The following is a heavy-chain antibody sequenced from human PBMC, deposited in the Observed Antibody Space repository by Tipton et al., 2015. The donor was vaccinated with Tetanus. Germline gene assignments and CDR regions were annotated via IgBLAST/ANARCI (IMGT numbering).Heavy chain of an antibody. Sequence: GLVKPSGTLSVTCAVSGGSIRTSTWWTWVRQPPGKGLEWLGEVFHSGSTSYNPSLRGRVTISVDRSKNEFSLKVSSVTAADTAVYYCAGLGYDDRIGYKSINYWGRGTLVTVSS. CDR1: GGSIRTSTW. CDR3: AGLGYDDRIGYKSINY. CDR2: VFHSGST. J-gene: IGHJ4*02. V-gene: IGHV4-4*02. D-gene: IGHD5-12*01.